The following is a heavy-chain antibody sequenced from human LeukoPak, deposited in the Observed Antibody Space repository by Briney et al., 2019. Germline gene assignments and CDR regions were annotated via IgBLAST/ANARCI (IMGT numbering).Heavy chain of an antibody. D-gene: IGHD1-26*01. J-gene: IGHJ4*02. V-gene: IGHV1-18*01. CDR2: ISAYNGNT. CDR3: ARVSRVGSYYGY. CDR1: GYTFTSYG. Sequence: ASVKVSCKASGYTFTSYGISWVRQAPGQGLEWMGWISAYNGNTNYAQKLQGRVTMTTDTSTSTAYMELRSMRSDDTAVYYCARVSRVGSYYGYWGQGTLVTVSS.